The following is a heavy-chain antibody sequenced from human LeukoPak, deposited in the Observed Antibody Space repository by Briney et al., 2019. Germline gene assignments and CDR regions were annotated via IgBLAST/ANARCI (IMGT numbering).Heavy chain of an antibody. V-gene: IGHV3-7*01. Sequence: QAGGSLRLSCTASGFTFTNNWMTWIRQVPGKGLEWVAIMKYDGSKKYYVDSVEGRFTISRDNAKNSLSLQMNNLRVGDTAVYYCARGVVVVPAAIGAFDIWGQGTMVTVSS. CDR2: MKYDGSKK. CDR3: ARGVVVVPAAIGAFDI. D-gene: IGHD2-2*02. J-gene: IGHJ3*02. CDR1: GFTFTNNW.